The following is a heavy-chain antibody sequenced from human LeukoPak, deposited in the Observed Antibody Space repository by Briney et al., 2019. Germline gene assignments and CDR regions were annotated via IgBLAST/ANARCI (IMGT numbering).Heavy chain of an antibody. CDR3: ARVRLEWLEDDAFDM. D-gene: IGHD6-19*01. V-gene: IGHV3-21*01. J-gene: IGHJ3*02. Sequence: PGGSLRLSCAASGFTFSSYSLNWVRQAPGKGLEWVSSISSSSSYIYYADSVKGRFTISRDNAKNSLYLQMNTLRAEDTAVYYCARVRLEWLEDDAFDMRGQGTLGTVS. CDR1: GFTFSSYS. CDR2: ISSSSSYI.